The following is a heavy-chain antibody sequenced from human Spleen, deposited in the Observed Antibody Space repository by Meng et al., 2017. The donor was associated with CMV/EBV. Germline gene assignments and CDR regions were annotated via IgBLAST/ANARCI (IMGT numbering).Heavy chain of an antibody. Sequence: GGSLRLSCAASGFTFSSYAMSWVRQAPGKGLEWVSAISGSGDSTYYADSVKGWFTISRDNSKNTLYIQMNSLRAEDTAVYYCAKDADSSGYWVRSAGRDYWGQGTLVTVSS. CDR1: GFTFSSYA. D-gene: IGHD3-22*01. CDR2: ISGSGDST. CDR3: AKDADSSGYWVRSAGRDY. V-gene: IGHV3-23*01. J-gene: IGHJ4*02.